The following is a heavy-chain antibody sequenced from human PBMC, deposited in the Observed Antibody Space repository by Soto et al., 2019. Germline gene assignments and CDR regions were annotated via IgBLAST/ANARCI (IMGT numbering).Heavy chain of an antibody. Sequence: QVQLVESGGGVVQPGRSLRLSCAASGFTFSSYGMHWVRQAPGKGLEWVAVIWYDGSNKYYADSVKGRFTISRDNSKNALYLQMNSLRAEDTAVYYCARDGGSSIAARPDDNWFDPWGQGTLVTVSS. CDR1: GFTFSSYG. D-gene: IGHD6-6*01. J-gene: IGHJ5*02. CDR3: ARDGGSSIAARPDDNWFDP. CDR2: IWYDGSNK. V-gene: IGHV3-33*01.